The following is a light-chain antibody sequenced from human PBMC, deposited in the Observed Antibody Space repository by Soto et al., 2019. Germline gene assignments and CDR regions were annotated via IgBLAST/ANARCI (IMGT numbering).Light chain of an antibody. CDR1: SSDVVDYNY. Sequence: QSALTQPASVSGSPGQSITISCTGTSSDVVDYNYVSWYQQHPGKAPKLIIFEVHNRPSGISPRFSGSKSGNTASLVISGLQAEDEGVYYCSIYTASNIYVFGTGTKLTVL. CDR2: EVH. J-gene: IGLJ1*01. CDR3: SIYTASNIYV. V-gene: IGLV2-14*01.